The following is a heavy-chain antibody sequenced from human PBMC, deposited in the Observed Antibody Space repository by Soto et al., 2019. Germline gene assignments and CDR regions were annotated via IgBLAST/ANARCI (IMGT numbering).Heavy chain of an antibody. Sequence: EVQLLESGGGLVQSGGSLRLSCVASGFMFRTSAMSWVRQAPGKGLEWVAGITTRGEAFYPNSVKGRFTCSRDNSENTLFLDMNGLRGDDTAIYYCAKESFFFGTTIHIDFWGQGTLVTVSS. CDR1: GFMFRTSA. CDR2: ITTRGEA. CDR3: AKESFFFGTTIHIDF. J-gene: IGHJ4*02. D-gene: IGHD4-4*01. V-gene: IGHV3-23*01.